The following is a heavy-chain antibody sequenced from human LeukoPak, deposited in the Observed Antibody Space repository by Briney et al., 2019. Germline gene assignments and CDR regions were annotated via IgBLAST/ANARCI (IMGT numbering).Heavy chain of an antibody. D-gene: IGHD2-15*01. CDR1: GFAFSSYW. V-gene: IGHV3-7*01. CDR3: GRFGYVSAVDT. Sequence: GGSLRFSCGASGFAFSSYWMTWLRQAPGKGLEFVANIEPAGSATYYADSVKGRFTISRDNTKNLLYLQMNSLTAEDSAVYHCGRFGYVSAVDTWGQGALVTVSS. CDR2: IEPAGSAT. J-gene: IGHJ5*02.